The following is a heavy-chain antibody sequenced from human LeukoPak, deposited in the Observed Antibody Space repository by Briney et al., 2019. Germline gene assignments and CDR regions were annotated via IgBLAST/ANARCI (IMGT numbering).Heavy chain of an antibody. CDR1: GFTFSSYG. Sequence: PGGSLRLSCAASGFTFSSYGMHWVRQAPGKGLEWVAFIRYDGSNKYYADSVKGRFTISRDNAKNTLYLQMNSLRDEDTAVYYCARDLEGSGSFYRPSYDYWGQGTLVTVSS. CDR3: ARDLEGSGSFYRPSYDY. D-gene: IGHD3-10*01. J-gene: IGHJ4*02. CDR2: IRYDGSNK. V-gene: IGHV3-30*02.